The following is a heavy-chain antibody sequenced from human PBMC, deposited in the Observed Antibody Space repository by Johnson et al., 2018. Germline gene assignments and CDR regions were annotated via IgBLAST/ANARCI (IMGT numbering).Heavy chain of an antibody. V-gene: IGHV4-59*01. D-gene: IGHD6-13*01. CDR1: GGSISNYY. CDR2: NYYSGST. J-gene: IGHJ6*02. CDR3: ARQQLLRGYYYHYGMDV. Sequence: QVQLQESGPGLVKPSETLSLTCTVSGGSISNYYWSWIRQPPGKGLEWIGYNYYSGSTNYYPSLKSLVTISVDKSQNQFSLKLSSVTAADPAVYYCARQQLLRGYYYHYGMDVWGQGTTVTVSS.